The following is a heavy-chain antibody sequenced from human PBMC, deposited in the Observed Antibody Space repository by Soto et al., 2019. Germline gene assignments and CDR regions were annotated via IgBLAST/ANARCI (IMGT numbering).Heavy chain of an antibody. V-gene: IGHV3-30-3*01. D-gene: IGHD1-7*01. CDR1: GFTFSSYA. J-gene: IGHJ6*02. CDR2: ISYDGSNK. CDR3: ARDQGGTTLYYHGMDV. Sequence: QVQLVESGGGVVQPGRSLRLSCAASGFTFSSYAMHWVRQAPDQGLEWVALISYDGSNKYYADSMKGRFTISRDNSKNTLYLQMNSLRPEDTAVYHCARDQGGTTLYYHGMDVWGQGTTVTVSS.